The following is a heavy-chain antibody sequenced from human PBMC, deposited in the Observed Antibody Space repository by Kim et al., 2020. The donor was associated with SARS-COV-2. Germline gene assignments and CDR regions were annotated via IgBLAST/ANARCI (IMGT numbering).Heavy chain of an antibody. CDR3: ARTYYACWSGYYGSQDYYYYGMDV. J-gene: IGHJ6*02. V-gene: IGHV4-59*13. CDR1: GGSISSYY. CDR2: IYYSCST. D-gene: IGHD3-3*01. Sequence: SETLSLTCTVSGGSISSYYWSWIRQPPGKGLEWIGYIYYSCSTNYNPSLKSRVTISVDTSKNQFSLKLSSVTAADTAVYYCARTYYACWSGYYGSQDYYYYGMDVWGQGTPGTVS.